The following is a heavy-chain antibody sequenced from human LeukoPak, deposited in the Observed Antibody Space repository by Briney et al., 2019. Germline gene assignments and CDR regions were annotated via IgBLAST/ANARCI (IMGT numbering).Heavy chain of an antibody. CDR2: INPNSGGT. J-gene: IGHJ4*02. D-gene: IGHD5-18*01. CDR3: ARADTAVYFDY. CDR1: GYTFTGYY. Sequence: ASVKVSCKASGYTFTGYYMHWVRQAPGQGLEWMGRINPNSGGTNYAQKFQGRVTMARDTSISRAYMELSRLRSDDTAVYYCARADTAVYFDYWGQGTLVTVSS. V-gene: IGHV1-2*06.